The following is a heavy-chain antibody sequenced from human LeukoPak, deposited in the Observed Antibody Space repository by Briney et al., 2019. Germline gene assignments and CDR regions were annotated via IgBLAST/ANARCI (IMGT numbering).Heavy chain of an antibody. J-gene: IGHJ4*02. V-gene: IGHV3-53*01. CDR2: IYSGGST. CDR1: GFTVSSNY. CDR3: ARAVTGPKLIFYY. Sequence: PGGSLRLSCAASGFTVSSNYMSWVRQAPGKGLEWVSLIYSGGSTYYADSVKGRFTISRDNSKNTLYLQMNSLRAEDTAVYYCARAVTGPKLIFYYWGQGTLVTVSS. D-gene: IGHD1-1*01.